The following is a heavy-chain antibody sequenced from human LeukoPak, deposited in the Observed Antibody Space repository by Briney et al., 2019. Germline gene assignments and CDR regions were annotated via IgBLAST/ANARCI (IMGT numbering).Heavy chain of an antibody. V-gene: IGHV1-18*01. CDR1: GYIFSSYG. CDR3: ARVGRPFYYCYMDV. D-gene: IGHD6-6*01. CDR2: ISTLNGNT. Sequence: ASVKVSCKASGYIFSSYGINWVRQAPGQGLEWMGWISTLNGNTNYAQKLQGRVTMTTDTSTSTAYMELRSLRSDDTAVYYCARVGRPFYYCYMDVWGKGTTVTISS. J-gene: IGHJ6*03.